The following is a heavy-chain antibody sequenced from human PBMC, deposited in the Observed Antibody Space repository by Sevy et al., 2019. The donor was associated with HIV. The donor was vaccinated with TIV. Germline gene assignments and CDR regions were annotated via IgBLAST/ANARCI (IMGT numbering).Heavy chain of an antibody. Sequence: GGSLRLSCAASGFTFRTYAFHWVRQAPGRGLEWIGIISSNGDNDLYANSVRGRFTISRDNSMNILYLQMTSLTPDDTAVYYCARGPEWELTSFLSHWGQGTLVTVSS. J-gene: IGHJ4*02. CDR2: ISSNGDND. D-gene: IGHD1-26*01. CDR3: ARGPEWELTSFLSH. CDR1: GFTFRTYA. V-gene: IGHV3-30-3*01.